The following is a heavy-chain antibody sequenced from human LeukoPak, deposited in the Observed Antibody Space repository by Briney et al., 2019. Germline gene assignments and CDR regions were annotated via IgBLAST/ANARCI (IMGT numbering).Heavy chain of an antibody. CDR2: IIPIFGTA. J-gene: IGHJ4*02. V-gene: IGHV1-69*06. Sequence: ASVKVSCKASGYTFTGYYMHWVRQAPGQGLEWMGGIIPIFGTANYAQKFQGRVTITADKSTSTAYMELSSLRSEDTAVYYCARGGGSLGYSYGYDYWGQGTLVTVSS. CDR3: ARGGGSLGYSYGYDY. D-gene: IGHD5-18*01. CDR1: GYTFTGYY.